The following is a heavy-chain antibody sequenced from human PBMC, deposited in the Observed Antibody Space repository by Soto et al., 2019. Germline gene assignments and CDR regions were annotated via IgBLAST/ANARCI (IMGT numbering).Heavy chain of an antibody. D-gene: IGHD3-3*01. CDR2: IYYSGST. Sequence: SETLSLTCTVSGGSISSGDYYWSWIRQPPGKGLEWIGYIYYSGSTYYNPSLKSRVTISVDTSKNQFSLKLSSVTAADTAVYYCARERFTILGVVTQNYYYYGMDVWGQGTTVTVSS. J-gene: IGHJ6*02. V-gene: IGHV4-30-4*01. CDR3: ARERFTILGVVTQNYYYYGMDV. CDR1: GGSISSGDYY.